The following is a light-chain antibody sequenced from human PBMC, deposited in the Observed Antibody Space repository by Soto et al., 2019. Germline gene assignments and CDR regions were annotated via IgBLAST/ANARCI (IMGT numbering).Light chain of an antibody. CDR3: SSYTSRSTLV. CDR1: SSDVGGYNY. J-gene: IGLJ1*01. CDR2: EVT. Sequence: QSVLAQPASVSGSPGQSITISCTGTSSDVGGYNYVSWYQQHPGKAPKLMIYEVTNRPSGVSNRFPGSKSGNTASLTISGLQAEDEADYYCSSYTSRSTLVFATGTKVTVL. V-gene: IGLV2-14*01.